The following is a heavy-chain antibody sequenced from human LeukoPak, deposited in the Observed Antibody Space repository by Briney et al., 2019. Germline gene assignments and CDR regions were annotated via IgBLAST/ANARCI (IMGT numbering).Heavy chain of an antibody. CDR1: GYTFTGYY. CDR2: INPNSGGT. J-gene: IGHJ4*02. V-gene: IGHV1-2*02. D-gene: IGHD1-26*01. Sequence: ASVKVSCTASGYTFTGYYMRWVRQAPGQGLEWMGWINPNSGGTNYAQKFQGRVTMTRDTSISTAYMELSRLRSDDTAVYYCARDRWELLTFDYWGQGTLVAVSS. CDR3: ARDRWELLTFDY.